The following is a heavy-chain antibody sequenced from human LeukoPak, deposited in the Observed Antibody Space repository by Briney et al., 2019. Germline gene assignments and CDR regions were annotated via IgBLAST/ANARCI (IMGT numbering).Heavy chain of an antibody. CDR3: ASSRDSFXSSGYSIIDL. Sequence: SVKVSCKASGGTFNTYSISWVRQAPGQGLEWMGMIIPVFGTTNYAQKFQGRVTMTADESTSTAYMELSSLRVDDAAVFYCASSRDSFXSSGYSIIDLWGQGTLVAVSS. V-gene: IGHV1-69*13. CDR1: GGTFNTYS. CDR2: IIPVFGTT. J-gene: IGHJ4*02. D-gene: IGHD3-22*01.